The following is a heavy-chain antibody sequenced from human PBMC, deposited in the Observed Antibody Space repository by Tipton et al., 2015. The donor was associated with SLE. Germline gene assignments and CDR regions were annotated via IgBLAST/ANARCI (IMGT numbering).Heavy chain of an antibody. CDR1: GYTFTGYY. CDR2: INPNSGGT. CDR3: ARFRHGTATGGPYYFDY. D-gene: IGHD5-18*01. J-gene: IGHJ4*02. Sequence: QVQLVQSGAEVKKPGASVKVSCKASGYTFTGYYMHWVRQAPGQGLEWMGWINPNSGGTNYAQKFQGRVTMTRDTSISTAYMELSRLRSDDTAVYYCARFRHGTATGGPYYFDYWGQGTLVTVSS. V-gene: IGHV1-2*02.